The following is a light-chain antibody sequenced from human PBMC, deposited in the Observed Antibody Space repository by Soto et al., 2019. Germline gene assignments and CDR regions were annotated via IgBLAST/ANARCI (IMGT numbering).Light chain of an antibody. J-gene: IGLJ1*01. Sequence: QSALTQPASVSGSPGQSITISCTGTSSDVGSYNLVSWYQQHPGKAPKLMIYEGSKRPSGVSNRFSGSKSGNTASLTISGLQAEDEADYYCCSYAGSGTFVFRTATKLTVL. CDR1: SSDVGSYNL. CDR2: EGS. CDR3: CSYAGSGTFV. V-gene: IGLV2-23*01.